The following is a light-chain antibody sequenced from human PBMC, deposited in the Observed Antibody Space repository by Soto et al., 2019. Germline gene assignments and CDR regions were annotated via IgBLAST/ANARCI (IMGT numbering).Light chain of an antibody. CDR3: ASYTDTNTLDV. CDR1: SSDVGGYNF. CDR2: EVS. Sequence: QSALTQPASVSGCPGQSITISCSGTSSDVGGYNFVSWYQQHPGKAPKLMIYEVSNRPSGVSNRFSGSKSGNTASLTISGLQAEDEADYYCASYTDTNTLDVFGTGTKVTVL. J-gene: IGLJ1*01. V-gene: IGLV2-14*01.